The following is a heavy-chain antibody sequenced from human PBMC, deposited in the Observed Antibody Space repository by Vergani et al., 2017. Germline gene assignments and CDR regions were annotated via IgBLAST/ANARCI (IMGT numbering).Heavy chain of an antibody. D-gene: IGHD6-13*01. CDR1: GGSISSGGYY. CDR2: IYTSGST. CDR3: ARDNSSWYSYYFDY. Sequence: QVQLQESGPGLVKPSQTLSLTCTVSGGSISSGGYYWSWIRQPAGKGLEWIGRIYTSGSTNYNPSLKSRVTMSVDTSKNQFSLKLSSVTAADTAVYYCARDNSSWYSYYFDYWGQGTLVTVSS. V-gene: IGHV4-61*02. J-gene: IGHJ4*02.